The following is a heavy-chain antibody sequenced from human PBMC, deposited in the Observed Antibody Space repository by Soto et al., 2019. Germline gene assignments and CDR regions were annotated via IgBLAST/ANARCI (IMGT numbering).Heavy chain of an antibody. J-gene: IGHJ4*02. Sequence: GGSLRLSCAASGFSFSHYWMYWVRQAPGKGLVWVSRISPDGRTTTYADSVKGRLTISRDNAKSTLYLQMSSLTVEDGAVYYCADSWLPTSYWGPGTLVTVSS. CDR1: GFSFSHYW. D-gene: IGHD3-10*01. CDR2: ISPDGRTT. V-gene: IGHV3-74*01. CDR3: ADSWLPTSY.